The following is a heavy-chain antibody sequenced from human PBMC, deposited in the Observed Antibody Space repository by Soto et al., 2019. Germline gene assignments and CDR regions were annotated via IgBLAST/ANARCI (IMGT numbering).Heavy chain of an antibody. Sequence: QLQLQESGPGLVKPSATLSLTCTVSGGSISSSSYYWGWIRQPPGKGLEWIGSIYYTGSTYYTPSLKSRVTISVDTSKNQFSLKLSSVTAADTAVYYCASPKIAFYNWFDPWGQGTLVTVSS. V-gene: IGHV4-39*01. D-gene: IGHD3-3*02. CDR2: IYYTGST. CDR1: GGSISSSSYY. J-gene: IGHJ5*02. CDR3: ASPKIAFYNWFDP.